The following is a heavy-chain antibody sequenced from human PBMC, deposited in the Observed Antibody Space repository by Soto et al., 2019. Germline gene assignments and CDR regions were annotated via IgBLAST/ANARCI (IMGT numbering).Heavy chain of an antibody. CDR1: GGSISGGVYY. CDR3: AREIIPLTTDWYFDL. CDR2: IFDSGST. D-gene: IGHD4-17*01. Sequence: QVHLQESGPGLVKPSQTMSLTCTVSGGSISGGVYYWSWIRQPPGKGLEWIGYIFDSGSTYYNPSLKSRVTISVDTSKNQFSLRLSSVTAADTAVYYCAREIIPLTTDWYFDLSGRGTLVTVSS. V-gene: IGHV4-30-4*01. J-gene: IGHJ2*01.